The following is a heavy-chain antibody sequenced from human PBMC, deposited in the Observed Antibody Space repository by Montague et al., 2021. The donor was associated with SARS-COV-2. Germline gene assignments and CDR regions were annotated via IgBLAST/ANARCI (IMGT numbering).Heavy chain of an antibody. CDR1: GFTFSSYG. Sequence: FLRLSCAASGFTFSSYGTHWVRQAPGKGLEWVAVIWYDGSNKYYADSVKGRFTISRDNSKNTLYLQMNSLRAEDTAVYYCAKEIIEVAADWYFDLWGRGTLVTVSS. J-gene: IGHJ2*01. V-gene: IGHV3-33*06. CDR3: AKEIIEVAADWYFDL. CDR2: IWYDGSNK. D-gene: IGHD6-19*01.